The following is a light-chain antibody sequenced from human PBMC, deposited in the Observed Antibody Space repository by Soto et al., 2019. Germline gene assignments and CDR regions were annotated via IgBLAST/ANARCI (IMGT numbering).Light chain of an antibody. CDR3: AAWDDSLSGPV. Sequence: QSVLTQPPSASGTPGQRVTISCSGSSSNIGNNYLYWYQQLQGTAPTILIYCNNQSPSWVPARFSGSTSGTSAALAISGLRSEDEADYYCAAWDDSLSGPVFGGGTKLTVL. J-gene: IGLJ2*01. V-gene: IGLV1-47*02. CDR1: SSNIGNNY. CDR2: CNN.